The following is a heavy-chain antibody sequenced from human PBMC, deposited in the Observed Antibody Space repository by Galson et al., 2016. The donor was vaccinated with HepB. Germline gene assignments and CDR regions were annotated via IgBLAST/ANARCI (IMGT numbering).Heavy chain of an antibody. CDR2: ISVYNGNT. CDR3: AREGSGWSNFDY. J-gene: IGHJ4*02. CDR1: GYTFTDYT. Sequence: SVKVSCKASGYTFTDYTFSWVRQAPGQGLEWMGWISVYNGNTNYAQKFQGRVTMTTDTSTSTAYMELRSLRSDDTAVYFCAREGSGWSNFDYWGQGALVTVSS. V-gene: IGHV1-18*01. D-gene: IGHD6-19*01.